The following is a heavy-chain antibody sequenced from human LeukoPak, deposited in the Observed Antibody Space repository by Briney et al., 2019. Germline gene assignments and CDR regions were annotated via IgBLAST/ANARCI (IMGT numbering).Heavy chain of an antibody. CDR2: INHSGST. J-gene: IGHJ6*03. CDR3: ARGLMGSSWSLYYYYYMDV. V-gene: IGHV4-39*07. D-gene: IGHD6-13*01. Sequence: SETLSLTCTVSGGSISSSSYYWGWIRQPPGKGLEWIGEINHSGSTNYNPSLKSRVTISVDTSKNQFSLKLSSVTAADTAVYYCARGLMGSSWSLYYYYYMDVWGKGTTVTVSS. CDR1: GGSISSSSYY.